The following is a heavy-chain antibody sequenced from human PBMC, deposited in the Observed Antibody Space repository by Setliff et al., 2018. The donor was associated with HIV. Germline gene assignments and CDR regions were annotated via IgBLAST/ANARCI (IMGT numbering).Heavy chain of an antibody. Sequence: PGGSLRLSCAASGFTFGDYYMSWIRQAPGKGLEWVEDINGYGQIRYYADFVEGRFTISRDNGNRSLSLQMNTLRAEDTAVYYGARGRHHDSSGYYRGCFHSWGQGTLVTVSS. CDR3: ARGRHHDSSGYYRGCFHS. CDR2: INGYGQIR. D-gene: IGHD3-22*01. CDR1: GFTFGDYY. J-gene: IGHJ1*01. V-gene: IGHV3-11*04.